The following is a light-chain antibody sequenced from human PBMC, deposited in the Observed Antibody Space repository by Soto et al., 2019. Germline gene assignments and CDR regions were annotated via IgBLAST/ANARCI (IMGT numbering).Light chain of an antibody. V-gene: IGLV2-14*01. CDR3: SSYTSKNTWV. CDR2: EVT. Sequence: QSALTQPASVTGSPGQSITISCTGTTSDVGGYDRVSWFQQYPGTAPKLMIYEVTNRPSGVSDRFAGSKSVNTASLTSSGLKPEDEADYYCSSYTSKNTWVFGGGTKLTVL. CDR1: TSDVGGYDR. J-gene: IGLJ3*02.